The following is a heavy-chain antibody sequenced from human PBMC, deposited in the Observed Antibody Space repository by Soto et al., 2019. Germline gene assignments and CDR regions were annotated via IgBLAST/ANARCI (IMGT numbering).Heavy chain of an antibody. D-gene: IGHD5-18*01. CDR2: INPSGGGA. J-gene: IGHJ4*02. Sequence: QVQLVQSGAEVRKPGASVKVSCRTSGYTFTTYYIYWVRQAPGQGLEWMGTINPSGGGANYAQKFQDRVTMTRDTSTTTVYMELSSLRFEDTAVYYCAAPGGGSSYGYVHWGQGTLVTVSS. CDR1: GYTFTTYY. CDR3: AAPGGGSSYGYVH. V-gene: IGHV1-46*01.